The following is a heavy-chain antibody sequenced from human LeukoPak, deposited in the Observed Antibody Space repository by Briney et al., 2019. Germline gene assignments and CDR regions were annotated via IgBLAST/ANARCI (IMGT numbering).Heavy chain of an antibody. CDR1: GFTLSNYA. V-gene: IGHV3-23*01. CDR2: ITGSGGST. D-gene: IGHD2-15*01. CDR3: AKAMRGSALVFDY. Sequence: GGSLRPSRAASGFTLSNYAMSWVRQAPGKGLEWVSTITGSGGSTYYADSVKGRFTISRDNSKNTLYLQMNSLGAEDTAVFYCAKAMRGSALVFDYWGQGTLVTVSS. J-gene: IGHJ4*02.